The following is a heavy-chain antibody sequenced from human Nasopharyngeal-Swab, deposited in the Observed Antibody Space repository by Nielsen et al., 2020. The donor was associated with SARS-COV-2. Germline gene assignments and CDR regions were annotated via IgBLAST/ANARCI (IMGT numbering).Heavy chain of an antibody. V-gene: IGHV3-7*01. J-gene: IGHJ6*02. CDR1: GFIFSDYY. CDR2: IKQDGSEK. Sequence: GGSLRLSCAASGFIFSDYYMNWVRQAPGKGLEWVANIKQDGSEKYYVNSVKGRFTISRDNAKNSLYLQMNSLRAEDTAVYYCAREFGYSGYDKRYYYYGMDVWGQGTTVTVSS. D-gene: IGHD5-12*01. CDR3: AREFGYSGYDKRYYYYGMDV.